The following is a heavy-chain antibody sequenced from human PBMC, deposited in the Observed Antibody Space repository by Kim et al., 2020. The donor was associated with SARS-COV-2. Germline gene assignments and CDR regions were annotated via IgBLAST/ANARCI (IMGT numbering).Heavy chain of an antibody. CDR1: GFTFGDYA. CDR2: IRSKAYGGTT. V-gene: IGHV3-49*03. J-gene: IGHJ3*02. Sequence: GGSLRLSCTASGFTFGDYAMSWFRQAPRKGLEWVGFIRSKAYGGTTEYAASVKGRFTISRDDSKSIAYLQMNSLKTEDTAVYYCTRDQLLNKYYYGSGSYDDAFDIWGQGTMVTVSS. D-gene: IGHD3-10*01. CDR3: TRDQLLNKYYYGSGSYDDAFDI.